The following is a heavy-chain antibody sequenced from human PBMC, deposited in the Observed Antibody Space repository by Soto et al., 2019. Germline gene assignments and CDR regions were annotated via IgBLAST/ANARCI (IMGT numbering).Heavy chain of an antibody. V-gene: IGHV3-15*07. J-gene: IGHJ4*02. CDR1: GFIFSNAW. CDR3: TIYFKIPSTVVPFDF. CDR2: IKSKINGGTA. D-gene: IGHD2-2*01. Sequence: GGSLRLSCAASGFIFSNAWINWVRQVPGKGLEWVGRIKSKINGGTADYAAPVQGRFAVSRDDSKNMVFLQMNSLKTEDTGIYYCTIYFKIPSTVVPFDFWGKGTLLTVSS.